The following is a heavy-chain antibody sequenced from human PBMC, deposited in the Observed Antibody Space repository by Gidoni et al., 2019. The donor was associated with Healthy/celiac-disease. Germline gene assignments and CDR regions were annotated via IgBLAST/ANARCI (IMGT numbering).Heavy chain of an antibody. Sequence: QVKLVESGGGVVQPGRSLRLSCAASGFTFSSYGMQWVRQAPGKGMEWMAVIWYDGSNKYYADAVKGRFTISRDNSKNTLYLQMNSLRAEDTAVYYCARAVLDSSSHRPPYYYGMDVWGQGTTVTVSS. CDR1: GFTFSSYG. CDR2: IWYDGSNK. CDR3: ARAVLDSSSHRPPYYYGMDV. J-gene: IGHJ6*02. V-gene: IGHV3-33*01. D-gene: IGHD6-6*01.